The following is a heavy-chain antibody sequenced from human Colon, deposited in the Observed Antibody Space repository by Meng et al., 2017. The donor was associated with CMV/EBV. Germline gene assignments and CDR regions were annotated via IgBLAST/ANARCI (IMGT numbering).Heavy chain of an antibody. D-gene: IGHD5-12*01. CDR3: VRGGYSGTQTGGVQEY. CDR2: ISTNRNT. V-gene: IGHV4-4*07. CDR1: GGSISTYY. Sequence: QVQLQECGPGLVKPSETLSLTGPVPGGSISTYYWSWIRQPAGEGLEWLGRISTNRNTDYNPSLNSRATIWLDTSNNQFSLKLTSVTAADTAVYYCVRGGYSGTQTGGVQEYWGQGTLVTVSS. J-gene: IGHJ4*02.